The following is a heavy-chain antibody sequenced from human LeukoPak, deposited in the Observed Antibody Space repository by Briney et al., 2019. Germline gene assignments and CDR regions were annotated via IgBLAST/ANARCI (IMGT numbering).Heavy chain of an antibody. J-gene: IGHJ4*02. CDR1: GFTFSIYG. D-gene: IGHD2/OR15-2a*01. CDR2: LAGDGVNI. V-gene: IGHV3-30*18. Sequence: GGSLRLSCAASGFTFSIYGMHWVRQAPGKGLEWVALLAGDGVNIFYADSVKGRFTISRDNSKNTLYLQMNSLRPEDTAVYYCAKAAVYSNRWTPFDDWGQGTLVTVSS. CDR3: AKAAVYSNRWTPFDD.